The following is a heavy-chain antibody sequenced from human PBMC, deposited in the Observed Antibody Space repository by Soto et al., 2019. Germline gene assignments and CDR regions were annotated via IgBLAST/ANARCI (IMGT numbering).Heavy chain of an antibody. V-gene: IGHV1-18*01. J-gene: IGHJ6*02. D-gene: IGHD3-3*01. CDR2: ISAYNGNT. CDR1: GYTFTSYG. Sequence: ASVKVSCKASGYTFTSYGISWVRQAPGQGLEWLGWISAYNGNTNYAQKLQGRVTMTTDTSTSTAYMELRSLRSDDTAVYYCARSPEGSDYYLSYYYYGMDVWGQGTTVTVSS. CDR3: ARSPEGSDYYLSYYYYGMDV.